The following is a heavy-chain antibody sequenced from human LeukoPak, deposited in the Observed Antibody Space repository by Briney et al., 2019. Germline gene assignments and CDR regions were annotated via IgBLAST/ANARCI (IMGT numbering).Heavy chain of an antibody. CDR1: GFTFSNYA. D-gene: IGHD5-18*01. CDR2: ISYDGSSK. Sequence: GGSLRLSCTASGFTFSNYAVSWVRQAPGKGLEWVAGISYDGSSKYYADSVKGRFTISRDNSRNTLYLQMNSLRAEDTAVYYCARDSDTAMIIAPTGPLTFDYWGQGTLVTVSS. J-gene: IGHJ4*02. CDR3: ARDSDTAMIIAPTGPLTFDY. V-gene: IGHV3-30*03.